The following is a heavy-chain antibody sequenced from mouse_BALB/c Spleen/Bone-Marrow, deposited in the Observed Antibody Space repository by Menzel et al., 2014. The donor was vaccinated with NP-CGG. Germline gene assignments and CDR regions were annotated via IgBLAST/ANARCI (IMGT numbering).Heavy chain of an antibody. J-gene: IGHJ4*01. CDR3: AREGRGYYGSSGAAMDY. Sequence: VKLVESGPGLVAPSQSLSISCTVSGFSLTSYGVHWVRQPPGQGLEWLGVIWAGGSTNYNSALMSRLSINKDNSKSQVFLKMNSLQTDDTPMYYCAREGRGYYGSSGAAMDYWGQGTTVTVSS. CDR1: GFSLTSYG. CDR2: IWAGGST. V-gene: IGHV2-9*02. D-gene: IGHD1-1*01.